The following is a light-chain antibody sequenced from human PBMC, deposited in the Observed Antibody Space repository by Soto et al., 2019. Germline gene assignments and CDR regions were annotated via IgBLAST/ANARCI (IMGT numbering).Light chain of an antibody. V-gene: IGKV1-5*03. CDR1: QSISSW. J-gene: IGKJ3*01. CDR3: QQYNSSPFT. Sequence: DIQMTQSPSTLSASVGDRVTITCRASQSISSWVAWYQQKPGKAPKLLIYKASSLESGVPSRFSGSGSGTEFTLTISSLQPDDFATYFCQQYNSSPFTFGPGTKVDIK. CDR2: KAS.